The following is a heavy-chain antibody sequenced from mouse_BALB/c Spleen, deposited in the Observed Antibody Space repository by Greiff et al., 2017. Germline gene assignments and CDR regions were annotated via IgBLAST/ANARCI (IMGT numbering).Heavy chain of an antibody. CDR3: AREGGFPFYAMDY. V-gene: IGHV5-12-2*01. J-gene: IGHJ4*01. CDR1: GFTFSSYT. Sequence: EVNVVESGGGLVQPGGSLKLSCAASGFTFSSYTMSWVRQTPEKRLEWVAYISNGGGSTYYPDTVKGRFTISRDNAKNTLYLQMSSLKSEDTAMYYCAREGGFPFYAMDYWGQGTSVTVSS. CDR2: ISNGGGST.